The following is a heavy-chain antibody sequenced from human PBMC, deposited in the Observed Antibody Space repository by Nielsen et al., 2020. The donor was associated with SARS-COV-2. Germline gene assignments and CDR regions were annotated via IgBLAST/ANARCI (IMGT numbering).Heavy chain of an antibody. CDR2: IYYSGST. J-gene: IGHJ6*02. CDR1: GGSISSGGYY. V-gene: IGHV4-31*03. CDR3: ASGGYSYGYRCGMDV. Sequence: SETLSLTCTVSGGSISSGGYYWSWIRQHPGKGLEWIGYIYYSGSTYYNPSLKSRVTISVDTSKNQFSLKLSSVTAADTAVYYCASGGYSYGYRCGMDVWGQGTTVTVSS. D-gene: IGHD5-18*01.